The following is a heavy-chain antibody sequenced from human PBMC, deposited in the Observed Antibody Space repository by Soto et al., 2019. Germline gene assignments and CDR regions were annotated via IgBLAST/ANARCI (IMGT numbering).Heavy chain of an antibody. D-gene: IGHD7-27*01. CDR1: GDSISSYY. Sequence: QVQLKESGPGLVRPSETVSLTCTVSGDSISSYYWRWIRQPPGKGLEWIGYIYYSGSTNYNPSLKSRVTISVDTSKNQFSLKLSSVTAADTAVYYCARDLVGNAFDIWGQGTMVTVSS. CDR2: IYYSGST. J-gene: IGHJ3*02. V-gene: IGHV4-59*01. CDR3: ARDLVGNAFDI.